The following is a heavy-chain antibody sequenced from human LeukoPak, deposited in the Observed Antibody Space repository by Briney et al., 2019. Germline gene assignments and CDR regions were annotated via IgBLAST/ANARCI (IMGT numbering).Heavy chain of an antibody. CDR2: INHSGST. D-gene: IGHD4-17*01. J-gene: IGHJ4*02. CDR3: ARIGDTDPSIPFDY. Sequence: SETLSLTCGVSGYSISSGYYWGWIRQPPGKGLDWIGSINHSGSTYYNPSLKSRITISVDTSKNQFSLKLSSVTAADTAVYYCARIGDTDPSIPFDYRGQGTLVTVSS. V-gene: IGHV4-38-2*01. CDR1: GYSISSGYY.